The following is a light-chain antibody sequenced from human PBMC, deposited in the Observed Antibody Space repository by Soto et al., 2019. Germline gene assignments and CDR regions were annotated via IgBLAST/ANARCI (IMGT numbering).Light chain of an antibody. J-gene: IGKJ5*01. V-gene: IGKV3-11*01. CDR1: QSVNQK. CDR3: QQRSNWIT. Sequence: EIVLTQSPATLSVSPGERATLSCRASQSVNQKLGWYQQKPGQAPRLLIYVASYRATGIPARFSGSGSGTEFTLTISSLEPEDFAVYYCQQRSNWITFGQGTRLEIK. CDR2: VAS.